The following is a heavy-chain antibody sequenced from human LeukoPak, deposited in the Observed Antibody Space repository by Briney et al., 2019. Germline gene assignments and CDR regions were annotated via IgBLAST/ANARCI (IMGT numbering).Heavy chain of an antibody. D-gene: IGHD3-10*01. CDR2: IYYRGNT. V-gene: IGHV4-39*01. CDR1: GGSISSSSYY. J-gene: IGHJ5*02. Sequence: ASETLSLTCTVSGGSISSSSYYWGWIRQPPGKGLEWIGNIYYRGNTYYNPSLKSRVTISVDTSNNQFSLRLSSVSAADTAVYYCARQPHAFDNWFDPWGQGTLVTVSS. CDR3: ARQPHAFDNWFDP.